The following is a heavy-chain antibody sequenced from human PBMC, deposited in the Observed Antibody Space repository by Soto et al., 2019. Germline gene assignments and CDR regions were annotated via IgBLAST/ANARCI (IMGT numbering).Heavy chain of an antibody. D-gene: IGHD3-10*01. CDR3: ARGAITTVMFDY. Sequence: LSLTCAVSGGSISSGGYSWSWIRQPPGKGLEWIGYIYHSGSTYYNPSLKSRVTISVDRSKNQFSLKLSSVTAADTAVYYCARGAITTVMFDYWGQGTLVTVS. CDR1: GGSISSGGYS. CDR2: IYHSGST. V-gene: IGHV4-30-2*01. J-gene: IGHJ4*02.